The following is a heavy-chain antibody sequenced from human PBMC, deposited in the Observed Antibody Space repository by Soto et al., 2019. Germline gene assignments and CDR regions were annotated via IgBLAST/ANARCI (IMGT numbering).Heavy chain of an antibody. Sequence: QVLLQESGPGLVKPSETLSLTCTVSGGSMTNYYWNWIRQPPGKGLEWIGDNYYSGNTNYNPSLRSRVTISVDMAENQFALRLNSVTAADTAVHDCARQGGRYQLMNGFDPWGQGTLVTVFS. D-gene: IGHD2-2*01. CDR3: ARQGGRYQLMNGFDP. V-gene: IGHV4-59*08. CDR2: NYYSGNT. J-gene: IGHJ5*02. CDR1: GGSMTNYY.